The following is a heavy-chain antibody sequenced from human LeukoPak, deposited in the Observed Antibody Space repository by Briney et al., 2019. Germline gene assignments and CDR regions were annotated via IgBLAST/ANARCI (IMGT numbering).Heavy chain of an antibody. Sequence: GSLRLSCAASGFTFSSYSMNWVRQTPGKGLEWVAATSSSDAGTYHADSVRGRFTISRDNSKNTLYLQMNSLRAEDAAVYFCAKAPVTSCRGAYCYPFDSWGQGTPVTVSS. CDR1: GFTFSSYS. CDR2: TSSSDAGT. V-gene: IGHV3-23*01. D-gene: IGHD2-21*01. J-gene: IGHJ4*02. CDR3: AKAPVTSCRGAYCYPFDS.